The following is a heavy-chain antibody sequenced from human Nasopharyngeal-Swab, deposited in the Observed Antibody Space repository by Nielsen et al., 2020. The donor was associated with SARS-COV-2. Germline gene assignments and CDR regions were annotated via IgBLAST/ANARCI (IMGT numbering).Heavy chain of an antibody. Sequence: GESLKISCVASEFPFSSYTMSWVRQAPGEGLEWVSAITGNGDTTYYADSVKGRFTISRDNSKNTLYLQMNSLRAEDTAVYYCASYGSGSYYPAWGQGTLVTVSS. CDR2: ITGNGDTT. CDR1: EFPFSSYT. CDR3: ASYGSGSYYPA. D-gene: IGHD3-10*01. V-gene: IGHV3-23*01. J-gene: IGHJ5*02.